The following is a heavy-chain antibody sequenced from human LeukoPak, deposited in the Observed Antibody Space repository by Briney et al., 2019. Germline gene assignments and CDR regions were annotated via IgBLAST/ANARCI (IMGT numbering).Heavy chain of an antibody. CDR2: ISAYNGNT. D-gene: IGHD3-3*01. CDR1: GYTFTSYG. CDR3: ARDVTIFGVVTMGPFDY. Sequence: ASVKVSCTASGYTFTSYGISWVRQAPGQGLEWMGWISAYNGNTNYAQKLQGRVTMTTDTSTSTAYMELRSLRSDDTAVYYCARDVTIFGVVTMGPFDYWGQGTLVTVSS. V-gene: IGHV1-18*01. J-gene: IGHJ4*02.